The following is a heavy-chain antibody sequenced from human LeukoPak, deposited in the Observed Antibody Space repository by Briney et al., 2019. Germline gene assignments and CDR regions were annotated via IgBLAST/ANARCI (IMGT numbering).Heavy chain of an antibody. CDR2: INTDGSTT. CDR1: GFTFSNDW. D-gene: IGHD1-26*01. CDR3: ARGRGGSYHY. J-gene: IGHJ4*02. Sequence: GGSLRLSCAASGFTFSNDWMHWVRQAPGKGLVWVSRINTDGSTTTYADSVKGRFTIFRDNAKNTLYLQMNSLRVEDTAVYYCARGRGGSYHYWGQGTLVTVSS. V-gene: IGHV3-74*01.